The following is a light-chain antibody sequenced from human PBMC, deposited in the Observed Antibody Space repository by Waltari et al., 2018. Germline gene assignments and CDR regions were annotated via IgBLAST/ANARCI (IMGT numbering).Light chain of an antibody. CDR1: QSRLHSNGYNY. CDR2: LGS. V-gene: IGKV2-28*01. J-gene: IGKJ2*01. CDR3: MQALQTPLYT. Sequence: DLVMTQSPLSLPVTPGEPASISCRSSQSRLHSNGYNYLDWYLQKPGQSPQLLIYLGSNRASGVPDRFSGSGSGTDFTLKISRVEAEDVGVYYCMQALQTPLYTFGQGTKLEIK.